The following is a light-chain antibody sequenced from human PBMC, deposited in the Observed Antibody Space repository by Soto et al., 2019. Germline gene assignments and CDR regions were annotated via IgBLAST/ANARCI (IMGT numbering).Light chain of an antibody. V-gene: IGLV2-8*01. CDR2: EVS. CDR1: SSDVGGYNF. Sequence: QSALTQPPSAYGSPGQSVAISCTGTSSDVGGYNFVSWYQQHPGKAPKLMIYEVSERPSGVPDRFSGSKSGNTASLTVSGLQAEDEADYYCSSYAGSNIVVFAGGTPLTV. CDR3: SSYAGSNIVV. J-gene: IGLJ2*01.